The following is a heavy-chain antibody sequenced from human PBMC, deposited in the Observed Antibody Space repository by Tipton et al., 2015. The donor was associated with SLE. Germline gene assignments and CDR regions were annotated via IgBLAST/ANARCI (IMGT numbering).Heavy chain of an antibody. V-gene: IGHV4-34*01. J-gene: IGHJ4*02. D-gene: IGHD6-6*01. CDR2: INHSGST. CDR1: GGSFSGYY. Sequence: TLSLTCAVYGGSFSGYYWSWIRQPPGKGLEWIGEINHSGSTNYNPSLKSRVTISVDTSKNQFSLKLNSVTAADTAVYYCARISGSSSNFDYWGQGTLVTVSS. CDR3: ARISGSSSNFDY.